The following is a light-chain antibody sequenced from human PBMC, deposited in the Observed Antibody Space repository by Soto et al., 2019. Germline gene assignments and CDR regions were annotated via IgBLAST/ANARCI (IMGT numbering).Light chain of an antibody. CDR1: QSISDW. Sequence: DIQMAPSPPTLSASVGEGVTITFRASQSISDWLAWYQQKPGKAPKLLIYAASTLESRVPSRFSGTGSGTEFTLTISGLQPDDFAIYYCQQYNRYEGTFGQGTK. J-gene: IGKJ1*01. V-gene: IGKV1-5*01. CDR2: AAS. CDR3: QQYNRYEGT.